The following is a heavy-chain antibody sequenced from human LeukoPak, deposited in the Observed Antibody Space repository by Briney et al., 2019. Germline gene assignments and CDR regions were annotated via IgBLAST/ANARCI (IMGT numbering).Heavy chain of an antibody. D-gene: IGHD3-10*01. J-gene: IGHJ4*01. V-gene: IGHV3-30-3*01. Sequence: PGRSLRLSCAASGFTFSSYAMHWVRQAPGKGLEWVAVISYDGSNKYYADSVKGRFTISRDNSKNTLYLQMNSLRAEDTAVYYCANYGGGKRYYFDYXXXXTXVTVSS. CDR3: ANYGGGKRYYFDY. CDR2: ISYDGSNK. CDR1: GFTFSSYA.